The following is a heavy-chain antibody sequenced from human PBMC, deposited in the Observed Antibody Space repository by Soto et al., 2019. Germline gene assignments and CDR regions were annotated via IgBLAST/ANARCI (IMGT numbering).Heavy chain of an antibody. D-gene: IGHD2-15*01. Sequence: PSETLSLTCTVSGGSISSGGYYWSWIRQHPGNGLEWIGYIYYSWSTYYNPSLKSRVTISVDTSKNQFSLKLSSVTAADTAVYYCARAGIVVVVAAPSEAYGMDVWGQGTTVTVSS. CDR2: IYYSWST. CDR1: GGSISSGGYY. CDR3: ARAGIVVVVAAPSEAYGMDV. V-gene: IGHV4-31*03. J-gene: IGHJ6*02.